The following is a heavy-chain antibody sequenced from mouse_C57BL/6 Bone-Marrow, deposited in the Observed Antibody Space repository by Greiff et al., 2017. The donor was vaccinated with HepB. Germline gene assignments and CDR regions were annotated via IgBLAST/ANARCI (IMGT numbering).Heavy chain of an antibody. J-gene: IGHJ1*03. CDR3: ARPNYYGNYDWYFDV. Sequence: EVMLVESEGGLVQPGRSMKLSCTASGFTFSDYYMAWVRQVPEKGLEWVANINYDGSSTYYLDSLKSRFIISRDNAKNILYLQMSSLKSEDTATYYCARPNYYGNYDWYFDVWGTGTTVTVSS. CDR1: GFTFSDYY. CDR2: INYDGSST. V-gene: IGHV5-16*01. D-gene: IGHD2-1*01.